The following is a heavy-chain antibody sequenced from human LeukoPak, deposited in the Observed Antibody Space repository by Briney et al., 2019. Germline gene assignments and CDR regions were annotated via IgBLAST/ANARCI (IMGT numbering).Heavy chain of an antibody. CDR2: IKSKTDGEAT. CDR3: TTDLGTYYHGSQRLIPIDY. Sequence: PGGSLRLSCVDSGFTFTNAWMSWVRQAPGKGLEWIGRIKSKTDGEATNYAEPVRGRFTISRDDSKSAVYLQMNSLKNEDTAVYYCTTDLGTYYHGSQRLIPIDYWGQGTLVTVSS. J-gene: IGHJ4*02. CDR1: GFTFTNAW. V-gene: IGHV3-15*01. D-gene: IGHD3-10*01.